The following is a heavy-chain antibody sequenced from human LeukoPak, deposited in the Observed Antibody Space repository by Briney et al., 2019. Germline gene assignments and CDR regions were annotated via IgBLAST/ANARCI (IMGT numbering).Heavy chain of an antibody. CDR3: ARDQIVVAGNWFDP. Sequence: SETLSLTCTVSGDSITGYYWSWIRQPPGKGLEWIGDIYYSGNTNYNPSLKSRVTISIDTSKNQFSQNLRSVTTADTAVYYCARDQIVVAGNWFDPWGQGTLVTVSS. CDR2: IYYSGNT. J-gene: IGHJ5*02. V-gene: IGHV4-59*01. D-gene: IGHD1-26*01. CDR1: GDSITGYY.